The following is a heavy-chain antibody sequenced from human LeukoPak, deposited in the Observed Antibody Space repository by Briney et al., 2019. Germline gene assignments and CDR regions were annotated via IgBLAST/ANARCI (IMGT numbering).Heavy chain of an antibody. Sequence: GGSLRLSCAASGFTFSSYGMHWVRQAPGKGLEWVAVISYDGSNKYYADSVKGRFTISRDNSKNTLYLQMNSLRAEDTAVYYCAKGDYGGNSNYYYGMDVWGQGTTVTVSS. CDR3: AKGDYGGNSNYYYGMDV. J-gene: IGHJ6*02. D-gene: IGHD4-23*01. CDR1: GFTFSSYG. CDR2: ISYDGSNK. V-gene: IGHV3-30*18.